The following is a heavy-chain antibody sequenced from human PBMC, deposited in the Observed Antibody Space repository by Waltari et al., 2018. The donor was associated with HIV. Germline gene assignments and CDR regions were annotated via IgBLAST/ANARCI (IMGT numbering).Heavy chain of an antibody. J-gene: IGHJ4*02. CDR2: ISGRCNST. CDR1: GFIFSSYA. D-gene: IGHD2-2*01. Sequence: EVQLLESGGGLIEPGGSLRLSCVGSGFIFSSYAMSWVRQAPGKGLEWVLGISGRCNSTYYAGSLNGRFIISIDNSNNTVFLEMNSLRAEDTAVYYCAKGDCNSPSCPFDFWGQVTLVTVSS. V-gene: IGHV3-23*01. CDR3: AKGDCNSPSCPFDF.